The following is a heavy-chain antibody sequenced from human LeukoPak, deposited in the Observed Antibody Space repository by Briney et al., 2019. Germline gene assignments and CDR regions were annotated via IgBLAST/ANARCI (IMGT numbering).Heavy chain of an antibody. CDR1: GGSMSPYH. CDR2: IYYSGNT. J-gene: IGHJ3*02. Sequence: SETLSLTCTVSGGSMSPYHWGWIRQPPGKGLEWIGYIYYSGNTYYNPSLKSRVTISVDTSKNQFSLKLSSVTAADTAVYYCARVRCSGGSCYSGDAFDIWGQGTMVTVSS. V-gene: IGHV4-59*06. D-gene: IGHD2-15*01. CDR3: ARVRCSGGSCYSGDAFDI.